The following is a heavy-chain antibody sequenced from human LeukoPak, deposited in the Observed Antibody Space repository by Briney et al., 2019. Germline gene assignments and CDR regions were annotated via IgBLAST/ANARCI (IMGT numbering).Heavy chain of an antibody. Sequence: GGSLRLSCAASGFTFSSYSMNWVRQAPGKGLEWVSSISSSSSYIYYADSVKGRFTISRDNAKNSLYLQMNSLRAEDTAVYYCASGYPTYWYFDLWGRGTLVTVSS. CDR3: ASGYPTYWYFDL. CDR1: GFTFSSYS. V-gene: IGHV3-21*01. D-gene: IGHD3-22*01. J-gene: IGHJ2*01. CDR2: ISSSSSYI.